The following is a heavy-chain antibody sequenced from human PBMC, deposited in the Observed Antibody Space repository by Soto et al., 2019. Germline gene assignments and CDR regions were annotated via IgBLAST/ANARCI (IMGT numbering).Heavy chain of an antibody. CDR3: ARDVGQWLPHSRYYYYYMDV. CDR2: INAGNGNT. D-gene: IGHD5-12*01. CDR1: GYTFTSYA. Sequence: QVQLVQSGAEVKKPGASVKVSCKASGYTFTSYAMHWVRQAPGQRLEWMGWINAGNGNTKYSQKFQGRVTITRDTSASTAYMELSSLRSEDTAVYYCARDVGQWLPHSRYYYYYMDVWGKGTTVTVSS. J-gene: IGHJ6*03. V-gene: IGHV1-3*01.